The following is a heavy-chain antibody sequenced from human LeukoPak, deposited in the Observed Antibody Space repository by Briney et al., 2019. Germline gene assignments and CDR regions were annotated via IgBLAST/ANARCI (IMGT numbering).Heavy chain of an antibody. CDR3: ARNSGYSYGECDY. CDR2: IWYDGSNK. V-gene: IGHV3-33*08. D-gene: IGHD5-18*01. Sequence: GGSLRLSCAASGFTFSSYWMSWVRQAPGKGLEWVAVIWYDGSNKYYADSVKGRFTISRDNSKNTLYLQMNSLRAEDTAVYYCARNSGYSYGECDYWGQGTLVTVSS. CDR1: GFTFSSYW. J-gene: IGHJ4*02.